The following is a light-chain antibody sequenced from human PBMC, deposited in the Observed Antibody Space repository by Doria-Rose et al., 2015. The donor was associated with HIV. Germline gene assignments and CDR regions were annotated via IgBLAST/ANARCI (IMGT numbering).Light chain of an antibody. J-gene: IGKJ2*01. V-gene: IGKV1-39*01. Sequence: DIRMTQSPSSLSPSIGDRVTITCRAGQTIMNSLNWYQQKPGKAPKLLIYAASTLQSGVPSRFSGSGSGTQYTLTISSLQAEDFATYYCQQSYRTPYTFGQGTKLEIK. CDR1: QTIMNS. CDR2: AAS. CDR3: QQSYRTPYT.